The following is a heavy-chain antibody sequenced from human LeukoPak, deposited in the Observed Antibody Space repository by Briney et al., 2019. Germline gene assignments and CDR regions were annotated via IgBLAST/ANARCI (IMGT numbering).Heavy chain of an antibody. CDR2: ISSDESST. J-gene: IGHJ5*02. CDR1: GFTFSHHW. CDR3: TRNPDGRNWFDP. V-gene: IGHV3-74*01. Sequence: PGGSLRLSCAASGFTFSHHWMHWVRQAPGKGRVWVSHISSDESSTTYADSVKGRFTISRDNRKNTLYLQMNSLRVEDTAMYYCTRNPDGRNWFDPWGQGTLVTVSS. D-gene: IGHD1-14*01.